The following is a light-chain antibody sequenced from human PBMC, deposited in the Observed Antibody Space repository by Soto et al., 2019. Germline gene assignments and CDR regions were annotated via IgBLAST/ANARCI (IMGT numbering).Light chain of an antibody. Sequence: EIVLTQSPGTLSLSPGERATLSCRASQSVKIRLAWYQHKPGQAPRPLISGASSRATGIPDRFSGSGSATDFTLTISRLEPEDFALYYCQHYGRSPITFGQGTRLEI. CDR3: QHYGRSPIT. V-gene: IGKV3-20*01. CDR1: QSVKIR. CDR2: GAS. J-gene: IGKJ5*01.